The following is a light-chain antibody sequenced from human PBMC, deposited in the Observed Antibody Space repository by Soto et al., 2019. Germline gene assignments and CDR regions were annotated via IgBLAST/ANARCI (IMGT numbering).Light chain of an antibody. CDR3: CSYAGIYTYV. V-gene: IGLV2-11*01. CDR1: SSDVGGYNY. J-gene: IGLJ1*01. CDR2: DVS. Sequence: QSALTQPRSVSGSPGQSVTISCTGTSSDVGGYNYVSWYQQHPGKAPKLMIYDVSQRPSGVPDRFSGSKSGNTASLTISGLQAEYEADYYCCSYAGIYTYVFGTGTQLTVL.